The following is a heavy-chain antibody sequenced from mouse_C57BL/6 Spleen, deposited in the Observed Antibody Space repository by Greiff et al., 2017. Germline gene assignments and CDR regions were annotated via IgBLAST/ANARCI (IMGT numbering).Heavy chain of an antibody. Sequence: DVHLVESGGGLVKPGGSLKLSCAASGFTFSDYGMHWVRQAPEKGLEWVAYISSGSSTIYYADTVKGRFTISRDNAKNTLFLQMTSLRSEDTAMYYCARGNYGSPFAYWGQGTLVTVSA. CDR2: ISSGSSTI. J-gene: IGHJ3*01. D-gene: IGHD1-1*01. CDR1: GFTFSDYG. CDR3: ARGNYGSPFAY. V-gene: IGHV5-17*01.